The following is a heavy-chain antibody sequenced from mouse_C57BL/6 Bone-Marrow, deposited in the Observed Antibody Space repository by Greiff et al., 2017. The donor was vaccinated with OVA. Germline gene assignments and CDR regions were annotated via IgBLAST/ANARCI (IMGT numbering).Heavy chain of an antibody. CDR1: GYTFTSYW. J-gene: IGHJ1*03. V-gene: IGHV1-53*01. CDR2: INPSNGGT. CDR3: ANHASNCEFEF. D-gene: IGHD2-5*01. Sequence: VQLQQPGTELVKPGASVKLSCKASGYTFTSYWMHWVKQRPGQGLEWIGIINPSNGGTNYNEKFKSKATLTVDKSSSTAYMQLRSLTSEDSAVYYCANHASNCEFEFWGKGTTVTVSS.